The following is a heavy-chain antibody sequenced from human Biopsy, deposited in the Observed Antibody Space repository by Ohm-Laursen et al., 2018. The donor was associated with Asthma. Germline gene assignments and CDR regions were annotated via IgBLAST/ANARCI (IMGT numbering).Heavy chain of an antibody. CDR1: GASITSSAYY. Sequence: SETLSLTCIVSGASITSSAYYWGWIRQPPGKGLEWIGSMYYGETTYYSPSLKSRVTISVDTSKNQFSLILSSVTAADTAVYYCARHDHRWDTYADFWGPGTTVSVS. D-gene: IGHD2-2*01. CDR2: MYYGETT. J-gene: IGHJ6*02. V-gene: IGHV4-39*01. CDR3: ARHDHRWDTYADF.